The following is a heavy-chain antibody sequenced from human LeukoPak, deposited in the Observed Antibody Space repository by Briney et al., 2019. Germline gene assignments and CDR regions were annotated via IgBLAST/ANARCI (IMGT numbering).Heavy chain of an antibody. Sequence: GGSLRLSCAASGFTFSSYGMHWVRQAPGKGLEWVAFIRYDGSNKYYADSVKGRFTISRDNSKNTLYLQMNSLRAEDTAVYYCAKSITSGWYVDAFDVWGQGTMVTVSS. D-gene: IGHD6-19*01. V-gene: IGHV3-30*02. CDR3: AKSITSGWYVDAFDV. CDR1: GFTFSSYG. CDR2: IRYDGSNK. J-gene: IGHJ3*01.